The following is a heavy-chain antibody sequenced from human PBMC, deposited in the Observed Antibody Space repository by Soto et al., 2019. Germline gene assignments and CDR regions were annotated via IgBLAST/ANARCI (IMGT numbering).Heavy chain of an antibody. V-gene: IGHV1-8*01. D-gene: IGHD3-3*01. CDR3: ARLMGDRITIFGVVIDYAFGI. Sequence: QVQLVQSGAEVKKPGASVKVSCKASGYTFTSYDINWLRQATGQGLEWMGWMNPNSGNTGYAQKFQGRVTMSRNTSISTVYMELSSLRSEDTAVYYCARLMGDRITIFGVVIDYAFGIWGQGTMVTVSS. CDR2: MNPNSGNT. CDR1: GYTFTSYD. J-gene: IGHJ3*02.